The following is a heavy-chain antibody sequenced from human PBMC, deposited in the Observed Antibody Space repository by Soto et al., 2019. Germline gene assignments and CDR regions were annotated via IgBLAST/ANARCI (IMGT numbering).Heavy chain of an antibody. V-gene: IGHV4-38-2*01. CDR1: GYSISSGYY. CDR2: IYHSGST. D-gene: IGHD6-13*01. Sequence: SETLSVTCAVSGYSISSGYYWGWIRQPPGKGLEWIGSIYHSGSTYYNPSLKSRVTISVDTSKDQFSLKLSSVTAADTAVYYCASRAAAGFDYWGQGTLVTVSS. CDR3: ASRAAAGFDY. J-gene: IGHJ4*02.